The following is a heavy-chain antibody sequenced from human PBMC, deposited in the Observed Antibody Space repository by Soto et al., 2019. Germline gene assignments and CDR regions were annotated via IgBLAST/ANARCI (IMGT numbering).Heavy chain of an antibody. J-gene: IGHJ6*03. D-gene: IGHD4-17*01. Sequence: PSETLSLTCTVXGGSISSYYWSWIRQPPGKGLEWIGYIYYSGSTNYNPSLKSRVTISVDTSKNQFALKLSSVTAADTAVYYCASASISGYGVNRYYHYSMDVWRKGTTGTVSS. CDR2: IYYSGST. CDR3: ASASISGYGVNRYYHYSMDV. CDR1: GGSISSYY. V-gene: IGHV4-59*01.